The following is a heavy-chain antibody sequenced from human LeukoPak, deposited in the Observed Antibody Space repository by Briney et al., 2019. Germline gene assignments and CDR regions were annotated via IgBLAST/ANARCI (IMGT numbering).Heavy chain of an antibody. D-gene: IGHD2-21*01. CDR3: ASVVGDGAHTAH. Sequence: PGGSLRLSCAASGFTFSSYAMSWVRQAPGKGLEWVSAISGSGGGTYYADSVKGRFTISRDNSKNTLYLQMNSLRAEDTAVYYCASVVGDGAHTAHWGQGTLVTVSS. V-gene: IGHV3-23*01. CDR1: GFTFSSYA. J-gene: IGHJ4*02. CDR2: ISGSGGGT.